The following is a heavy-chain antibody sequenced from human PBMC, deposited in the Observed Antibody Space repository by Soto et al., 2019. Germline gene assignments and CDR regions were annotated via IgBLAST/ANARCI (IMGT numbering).Heavy chain of an antibody. J-gene: IGHJ4*02. CDR1: GFTFGSYG. V-gene: IGHV3-23*01. CDR3: AKDSSGWYGLDY. D-gene: IGHD6-19*01. Sequence: PGGSLRLSCVASGFTFGSYGMTWVRRAPGKGLEWVSTINDNGNLRYYADSVKGRFTISRDNSKNTLYLQMNSLTAEDTAVYYCAKDSSGWYGLDYWGQGTLVTVSS. CDR2: INDNGNLR.